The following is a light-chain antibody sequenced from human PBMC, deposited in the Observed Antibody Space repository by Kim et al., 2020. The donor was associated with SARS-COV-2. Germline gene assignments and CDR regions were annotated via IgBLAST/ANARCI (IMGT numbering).Light chain of an antibody. J-gene: IGLJ3*02. Sequence: VSPGQTASLTCSGDKLGDKYACWYQQKPGQSPVLVIYQDSKRPSGIPKRFSGSNSGNTATLTISGTQAMDEADYYCQAWDSSTGVFGGGTQLTVL. CDR2: QDS. CDR1: KLGDKY. CDR3: QAWDSSTGV. V-gene: IGLV3-1*01.